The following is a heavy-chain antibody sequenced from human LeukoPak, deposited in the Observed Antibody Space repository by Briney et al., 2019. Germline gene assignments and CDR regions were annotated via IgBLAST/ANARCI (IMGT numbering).Heavy chain of an antibody. D-gene: IGHD3-10*01. V-gene: IGHV3-30*04. J-gene: IGHJ4*02. Sequence: GGSLRLSCAASGFTFSSYAMHWVRQAPGKGLEWVAVISYDGSNKYYADSVKGRFTISRDNSDNTLYLQMNSLRAEDTAVYYCAKGYASGTYYSDYWGQGTVVTVSS. CDR1: GFTFSSYA. CDR2: ISYDGSNK. CDR3: AKGYASGTYYSDY.